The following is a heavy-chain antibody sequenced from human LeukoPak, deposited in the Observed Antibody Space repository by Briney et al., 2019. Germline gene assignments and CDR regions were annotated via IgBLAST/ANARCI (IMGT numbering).Heavy chain of an antibody. CDR1: GSISSYY. CDR2: IYTSGST. Sequence: SETLSLTCTVSGSISSYYWSWIRQPPGEGLEWIGYIYTSGSTNYNPSLKSRVTISVDTSKNQFSLDLSSVTAADTAVYYCARQKCTSTSCLTKNAFDIWGQGTMVTVSS. CDR3: ARQKCTSTSCLTKNAFDI. V-gene: IGHV4-4*09. J-gene: IGHJ3*02. D-gene: IGHD2-2*01.